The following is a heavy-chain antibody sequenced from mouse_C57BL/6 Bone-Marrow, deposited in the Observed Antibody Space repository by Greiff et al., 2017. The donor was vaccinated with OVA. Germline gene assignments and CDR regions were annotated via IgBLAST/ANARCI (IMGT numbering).Heavy chain of an antibody. CDR2: IYPGDGDT. V-gene: IGHV1-82*01. Sequence: VQLQQSGPELVKPGASVTISCKASGYAFSSSWMNWVKQRPGKGLEWIGRIYPGDGDTNYNGKFKGKATLTADKSSSTAYMQLSSLTSEDSAVYFCARNDYDWYFDVWGTGTTVTVSS. D-gene: IGHD2-13*01. CDR1: GYAFSSSW. CDR3: ARNDYDWYFDV. J-gene: IGHJ1*03.